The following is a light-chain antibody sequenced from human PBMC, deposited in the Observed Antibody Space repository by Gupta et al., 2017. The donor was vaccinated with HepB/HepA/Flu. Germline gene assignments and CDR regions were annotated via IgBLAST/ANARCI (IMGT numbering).Light chain of an antibody. CDR3: GAWDTSLKIYV. CDR2: ENY. J-gene: IGLJ1*01. CDR1: SSNIGKSD. V-gene: IGLV1-51*01. Sequence: QSVLTQPPSVSAAAGQRVTITCYGGSSNIGKSDVAWYQQLPGSAPKLLIYENYKRASGIPDRFSGSESGTSATLGITGLQTGDEANYYCGAWDTSLKIYVFGTETGVTVL.